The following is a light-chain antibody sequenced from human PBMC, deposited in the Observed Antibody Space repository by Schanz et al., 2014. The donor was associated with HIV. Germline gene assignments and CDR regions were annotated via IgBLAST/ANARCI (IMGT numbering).Light chain of an antibody. CDR1: QYVSGSY. CDR2: DAS. V-gene: IGKV3D-20*01. CDR3: QQYGGSPT. Sequence: EIVLTQSPATLSLSPGERATLSCGASQYVSGSYVAWYQQKPGLAPRLLIYDASTRAAGTSDRFSGSGSGSAFTLIISRLEPADIAVYYCQQYGGSPTFGQGTKVEIK. J-gene: IGKJ1*01.